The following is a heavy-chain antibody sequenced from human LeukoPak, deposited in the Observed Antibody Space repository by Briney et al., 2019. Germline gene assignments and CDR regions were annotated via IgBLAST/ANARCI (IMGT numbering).Heavy chain of an antibody. CDR3: AKTYYDILTGYGGSYYMDV. Sequence: PSETLSLTCTVSGGSISSGSYYWSWIRQPAGKGLEWIGRIYTSGSTNYNPSLKSRVTMSVDTSKNQFSLKLSSVTAADTAVYYCAKTYYDILTGYGGSYYMDVWGKGTTVTVSS. J-gene: IGHJ6*03. V-gene: IGHV4-61*02. CDR2: IYTSGST. CDR1: GGSISSGSYY. D-gene: IGHD3-9*01.